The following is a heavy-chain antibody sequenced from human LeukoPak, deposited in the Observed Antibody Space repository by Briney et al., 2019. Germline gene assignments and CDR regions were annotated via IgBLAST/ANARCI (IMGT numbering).Heavy chain of an antibody. CDR2: IYYSGNT. CDR1: GGSISSSSYY. V-gene: IGHV4-39*01. CDR3: ARPSTGWDWYFDL. J-gene: IGHJ2*01. Sequence: SETLSLTCTVSGGSISSSSYYWGWIRQPPGKGLEWIGSIYYSGNTYYNPSLKSRVTISVDTSKNQFSLKLSSVTAADAAVYYCARPSTGWDWYFDLWGRGTLVTVSS. D-gene: IGHD3-9*01.